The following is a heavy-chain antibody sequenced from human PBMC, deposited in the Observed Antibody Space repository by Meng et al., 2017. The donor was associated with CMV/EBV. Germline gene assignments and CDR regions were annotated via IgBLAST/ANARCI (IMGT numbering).Heavy chain of an antibody. D-gene: IGHD3-3*01. CDR2: INHSGST. V-gene: IGHV4-34*01. J-gene: IGHJ6*02. CDR1: GGSFSGYY. CDR3: ARGTHLTYDFWSGYYNYYYYGMDV. Sequence: SETLSLTCAVYGGSFSGYYWSWIRQPPGKGLEWIGEINHSGSTNYNPSLKSRVTISVDTSKNQFSLKLSSVTAADTAVYYCARGTHLTYDFWSGYYNYYYYGMDVWGQGTTVTVLL.